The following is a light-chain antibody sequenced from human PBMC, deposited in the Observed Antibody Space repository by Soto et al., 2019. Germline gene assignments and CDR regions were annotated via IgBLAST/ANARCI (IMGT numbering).Light chain of an antibody. CDR2: GTS. J-gene: IGKJ1*01. CDR3: QQYGSSPT. V-gene: IGKV3-20*01. Sequence: VLTQSPGTLSLSPGERATLSCRASQSVNSNFLAWYQQKLGQAPRLLIHGTSSRATGIPDRFSGSGSGTDFTLTVSRLDPEDFAVYYCQQYGSSPTFGQGTKVEIK. CDR1: QSVNSNF.